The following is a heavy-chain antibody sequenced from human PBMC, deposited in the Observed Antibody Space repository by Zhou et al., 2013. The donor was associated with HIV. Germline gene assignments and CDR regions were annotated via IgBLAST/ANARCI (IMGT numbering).Heavy chain of an antibody. CDR2: IIPILGIA. Sequence: QVQLVQSGAEVKKPGSSVKVSCKASGGTFSSYAISWVRQAPGQGLEWMGRIIPILGIANYAQKFQGRVTITADKSTSTAYMELSSLRSEDTAVYYCARGSNYYDSSGYHYWGQGNPGHRLL. J-gene: IGHJ4*02. V-gene: IGHV1-69*04. CDR1: GGTFSSYA. D-gene: IGHD3-22*01. CDR3: ARGSNYYDSSGYHY.